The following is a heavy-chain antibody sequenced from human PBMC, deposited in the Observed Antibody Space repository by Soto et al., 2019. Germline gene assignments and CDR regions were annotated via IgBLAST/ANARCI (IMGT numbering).Heavy chain of an antibody. V-gene: IGHV1-8*01. Sequence: GASVQVSCKASGYTFTSYDINWVRQATGQGLEWMGWMYPNIGNTGYAQKFQGRVTMTSNTSISTAYMELSSLRSEDTAVYYCARAHYYGSGSYPGYYYMDVWGKGTTVTVS. CDR1: GYTFTSYD. CDR3: ARAHYYGSGSYPGYYYMDV. CDR2: MYPNIGNT. J-gene: IGHJ6*03. D-gene: IGHD3-10*01.